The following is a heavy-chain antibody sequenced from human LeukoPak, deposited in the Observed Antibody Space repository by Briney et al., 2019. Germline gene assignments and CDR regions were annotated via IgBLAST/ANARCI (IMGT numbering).Heavy chain of an antibody. D-gene: IGHD3-16*01. Sequence: PGGSLRLSCAASGFTFSTSAMSWVRQPPGKGLEWVSAISGSAGSTYYADSVKGRFTISRDNSKNTLYLQMNSLRAEDTAVYYCAKAPGGIVGYWGQGTLVTVSS. CDR1: GFTFSTSA. J-gene: IGHJ4*02. CDR3: AKAPGGIVGY. V-gene: IGHV3-23*01. CDR2: ISGSAGST.